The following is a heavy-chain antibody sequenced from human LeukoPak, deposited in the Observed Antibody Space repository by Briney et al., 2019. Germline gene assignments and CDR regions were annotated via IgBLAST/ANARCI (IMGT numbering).Heavy chain of an antibody. V-gene: IGHV3-21*04. CDR1: RFTFSSYS. CDR2: IFPSGGEI. Sequence: GGSLRLSCAASRFTFSSYSMNWVRQPPGKGLEWVSSIFPSGGEIHYADSVRGRFTISRDNSKSTLSLQMNSLRAEDTAIYYCATYRQVLLPFESWGQGTLVTVSS. CDR3: ATYRQVLLPFES. D-gene: IGHD2-8*02. J-gene: IGHJ4*02.